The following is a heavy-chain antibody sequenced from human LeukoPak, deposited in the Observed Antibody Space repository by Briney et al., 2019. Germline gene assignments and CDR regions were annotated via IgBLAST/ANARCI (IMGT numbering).Heavy chain of an antibody. J-gene: IGHJ4*02. CDR3: ARDQAGYSSGWSFDY. Sequence: PSETLSLTCTVSGGSISSYYWSWIRQPPGKGLEWIGYIYYSGSTNYNPSLKSRVTISVDTSKNQFSLKLSSVTAADTAVYYCARDQAGYSSGWSFDYWGQGTLVTVSS. D-gene: IGHD6-19*01. CDR1: GGSISSYY. V-gene: IGHV4-59*01. CDR2: IYYSGST.